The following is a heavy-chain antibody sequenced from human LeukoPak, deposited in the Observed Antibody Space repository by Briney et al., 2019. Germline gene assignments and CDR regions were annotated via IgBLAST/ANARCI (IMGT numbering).Heavy chain of an antibody. CDR2: INPNSGGT. J-gene: IGHJ5*02. CDR3: ARWDYYDSSGYPTGGPYNWFDP. V-gene: IGHV1-2*02. Sequence: ASVKVSCKASGCTFTGYYMHWVRQAPGQGLEWMGWINPNSGGTNYAQKFQGRVTMTRDTSISTAYMELSRLRSDDTAVYYCARWDYYDSSGYPTGGPYNWFDPWGQGTLVTVSS. D-gene: IGHD3-22*01. CDR1: GCTFTGYY.